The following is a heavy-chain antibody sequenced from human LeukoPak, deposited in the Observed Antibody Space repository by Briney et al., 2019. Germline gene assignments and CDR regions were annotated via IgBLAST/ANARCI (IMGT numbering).Heavy chain of an antibody. V-gene: IGHV3-48*03. CDR2: ISGDGNTI. J-gene: IGHJ4*02. CDR3: ARGYVGFDY. Sequence: PGGSLRLSCAASGFTFSSFEMNWVRQAPGKGLEWVSFISGDGNTIYYADSVKGRFTLSRDNAKNSLYLQMNSLRGEDTAIYYCARGYVGFDYWGQGTLVTVSS. CDR1: GFTFSSFE. D-gene: IGHD2-2*01.